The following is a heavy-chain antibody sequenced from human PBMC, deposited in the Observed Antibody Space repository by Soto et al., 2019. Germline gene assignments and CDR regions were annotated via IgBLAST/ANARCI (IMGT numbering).Heavy chain of an antibody. V-gene: IGHV4-59*01. CDR3: ARTSGAIAAALEYYYYYMDV. Sequence: SETLSLTCTVSGGSISDYYWSWIRQSPGKGLEWIGYVYSSGSTNYNPSLRSRVTMTRDTSTSTVYMELSSLRSEDTAVYYCARTSGAIAAALEYYYYYMDVWGKGTTVTVSS. CDR2: VYSSGST. J-gene: IGHJ6*03. CDR1: GGSISDYY. D-gene: IGHD6-13*01.